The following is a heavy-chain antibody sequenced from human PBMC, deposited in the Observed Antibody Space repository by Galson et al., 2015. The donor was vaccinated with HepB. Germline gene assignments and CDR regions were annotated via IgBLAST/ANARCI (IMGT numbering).Heavy chain of an antibody. Sequence: SLRLSCAASGFTFSSYGMHWVRQAPGKGLEWVAVIWYDGSNKYYADSVKGRFTISRDNSKNTLYLQMNSLRAEDTAVYYCARDPSHYDFWSGYHPFDYWGQGTLVTVSS. J-gene: IGHJ4*02. V-gene: IGHV3-33*08. D-gene: IGHD3-3*01. CDR1: GFTFSSYG. CDR3: ARDPSHYDFWSGYHPFDY. CDR2: IWYDGSNK.